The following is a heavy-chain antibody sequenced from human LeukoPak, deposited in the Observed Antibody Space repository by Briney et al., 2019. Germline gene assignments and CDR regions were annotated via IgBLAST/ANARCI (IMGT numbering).Heavy chain of an antibody. CDR1: GGSISSSSYY. Sequence: SETLSLTCTVSGGSISSSSYYWGWIRQPPGKGLEWIGSIYYSGSTYYNPSLKSRVTISVDTSKNQFSLKLSSVTAADTAVYYCARGLRYFDWLLYPPNWFDPWGQGTLVTVSS. J-gene: IGHJ5*02. D-gene: IGHD3-9*01. CDR3: ARGLRYFDWLLYPPNWFDP. CDR2: IYYSGST. V-gene: IGHV4-39*01.